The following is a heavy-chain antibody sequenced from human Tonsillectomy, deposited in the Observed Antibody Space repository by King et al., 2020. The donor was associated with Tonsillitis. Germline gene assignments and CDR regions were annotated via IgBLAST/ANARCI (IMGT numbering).Heavy chain of an antibody. V-gene: IGHV3-30-3*01. CDR2: ISYDGNNK. J-gene: IGHJ4*02. CDR1: GFTFSTYA. Sequence: VQLVESGGGVVQPGRSLRLSCAASGFTFSTYAMHWVRQAPGKGLEWVAVISYDGNNKYYADSVKGRFTISRDNSKNTLSLQMNSLRPEDTAVYYCARSHYYGSGSYSYWGQGTRVTVAS. D-gene: IGHD3-10*01. CDR3: ARSHYYGSGSYSY.